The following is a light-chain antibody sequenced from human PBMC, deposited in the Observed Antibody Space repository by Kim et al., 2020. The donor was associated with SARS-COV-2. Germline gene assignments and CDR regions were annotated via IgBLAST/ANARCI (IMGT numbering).Light chain of an antibody. V-gene: IGKV1-5*03. CDR1: QSISSW. CDR3: QQYNSYPYT. J-gene: IGKJ2*01. Sequence: DIQMTQSPSTLSASVGDRVTITCRASQSISSWLAWYQQKPGKAPNLLICKASSLGSGVPSRFSGSGSGTEFTLTISSLQPDDFATYYCQQYNSYPYTFGQGTKLEI. CDR2: KAS.